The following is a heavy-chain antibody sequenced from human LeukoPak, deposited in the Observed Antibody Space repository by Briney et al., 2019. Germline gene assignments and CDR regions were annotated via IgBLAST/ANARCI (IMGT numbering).Heavy chain of an antibody. V-gene: IGHV3-33*06. CDR3: AKDLDARRGSY. Sequence: PGGSLRLSCAASGFFFSSYGMHWVRQAPGKGLEWVALIWYDGTNKYYTDSVKGRFTISRDNSNNTLYLEMSSLRAEDTAVYYCAKDLDARRGSYWGQGTLVTVSS. CDR1: GFFFSSYG. CDR2: IWYDGTNK. D-gene: IGHD3-10*01. J-gene: IGHJ4*02.